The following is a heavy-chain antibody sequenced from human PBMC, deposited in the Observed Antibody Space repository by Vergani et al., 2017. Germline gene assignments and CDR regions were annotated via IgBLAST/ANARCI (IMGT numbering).Heavy chain of an antibody. Sequence: EVQLVESGGVVVQPGGSLRLSCAASGFTFDDYTMHWVRQAPGKGLEWVSLISWDGGSTYYADSVKGRFTISRDNSKNSLYLQMNSLRTEDTALYYCAKDHSSSLIPGGYFDYWGQGTLVTVSS. CDR3: AKDHSSSLIPGGYFDY. CDR1: GFTFDDYT. D-gene: IGHD6-6*01. CDR2: ISWDGGST. J-gene: IGHJ4*02. V-gene: IGHV3-43*01.